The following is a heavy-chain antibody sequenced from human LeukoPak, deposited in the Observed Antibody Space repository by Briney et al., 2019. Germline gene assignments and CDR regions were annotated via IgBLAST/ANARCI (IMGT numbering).Heavy chain of an antibody. J-gene: IGHJ6*02. CDR1: GYTFTGYY. CDR2: ISPNSGGT. V-gene: IGHV1-2*02. D-gene: IGHD3-3*01. CDR3: ARDRGYDFWSGYYLGYYGMDV. Sequence: ASVKVSCKASGYTFTGYYMHWVRQAPGQGLEWMGWISPNSGGTNYAQKFQGRVTMTRDTSISTAYMELSRLRSDDTAVYYCARDRGYDFWSGYYLGYYGMDVWGQGTTVTVSS.